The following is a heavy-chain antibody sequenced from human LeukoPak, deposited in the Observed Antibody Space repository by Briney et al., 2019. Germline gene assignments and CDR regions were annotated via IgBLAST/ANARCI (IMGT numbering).Heavy chain of an antibody. CDR2: ISSSSNTI. V-gene: IGHV3-48*01. CDR1: GFTFSSYS. D-gene: IGHD3-16*01. Sequence: PGGSLRLSCAASGFTFSSYSMNWVRQAPGKGLEWVSYISSSSNTIYYADSVKGRFTISRDNAKNSLYLQMNSLRAEDTAVYYCARDFFMTPDYWGQGTLVTVSS. J-gene: IGHJ4*02. CDR3: ARDFFMTPDY.